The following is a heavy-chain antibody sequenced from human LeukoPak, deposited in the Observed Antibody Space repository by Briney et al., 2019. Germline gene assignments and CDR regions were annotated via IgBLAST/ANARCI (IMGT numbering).Heavy chain of an antibody. V-gene: IGHV1-18*01. J-gene: IGHJ3*02. Sequence: ASVKVSCKASGYTFTNYGISWVRQAPGQGLEWMGWISAYNGNTNYAQKLQGRVTMTTDTPTNTAYMELRSLRSDDTAVYYCARDLYYYDSSGYRRGDAFDIWGQGTMVTVSS. D-gene: IGHD3-22*01. CDR1: GYTFTNYG. CDR2: ISAYNGNT. CDR3: ARDLYYYDSSGYRRGDAFDI.